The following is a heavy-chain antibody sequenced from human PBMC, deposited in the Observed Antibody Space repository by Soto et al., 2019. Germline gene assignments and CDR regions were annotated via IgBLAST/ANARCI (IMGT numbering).Heavy chain of an antibody. CDR2: ISGSGGST. D-gene: IGHD5-12*01. J-gene: IGHJ1*01. CDR3: AKDCRWLRYETPEYLQH. CDR1: GFTFSSYA. Sequence: PGGSLRLSCAASGFTFSSYAMSWVRQAPGKGLEWVSAISGSGGSTYYADSVKGRFTISRDNSKNTLYLQMNSLRAEDTAVYYCAKDCRWLRYETPEYLQHWGQGTLVTVSS. V-gene: IGHV3-23*01.